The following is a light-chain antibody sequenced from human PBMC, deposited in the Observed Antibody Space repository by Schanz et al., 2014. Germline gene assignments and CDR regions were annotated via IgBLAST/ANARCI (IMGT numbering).Light chain of an antibody. V-gene: IGLV2-8*01. CDR2: DVT. CDR3: SSYTSSSTVV. J-gene: IGLJ2*01. Sequence: QSALTQPPSASGSPGQSVTISCTGTSSDIGRHNYVSWYQHHPGKAPKLLIYDVTKRPSGVPDRFSGSKSGNTASLTVSGLQAEDEADYYCSSYTSSSTVVFGGGTKLTVL. CDR1: SSDIGRHNY.